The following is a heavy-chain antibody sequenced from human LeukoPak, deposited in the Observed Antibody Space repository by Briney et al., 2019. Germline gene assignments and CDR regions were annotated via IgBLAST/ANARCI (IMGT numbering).Heavy chain of an antibody. CDR1: GFTFSSYG. J-gene: IGHJ4*02. V-gene: IGHV3-30*02. D-gene: IGHD4-17*01. CDR3: AKTPPFTVNWGYFDY. CDR2: IRYDGSNK. Sequence: GGSLRLSCAASGFTFSSYGMHWVRQAPGKGLEWVAFIRYDGSNKYYADSVKGRFTISRDNSKNTLYLQMNSLRAEDTAVYYCAKTPPFTVNWGYFDYWGQGTLVTVSS.